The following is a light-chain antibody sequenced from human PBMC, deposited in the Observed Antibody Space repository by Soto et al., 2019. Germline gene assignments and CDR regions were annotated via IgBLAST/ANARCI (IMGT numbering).Light chain of an antibody. CDR2: DAS. Sequence: EIVLTQSPGTLSLSPGERATLSCRASQSVANTYLTWYQQKPGQAPRLLIYDASSRATGIPDRFSCSGSGADFTLTINSLEPEDFAVYYCQHYGGSPPYTFGQGTKLEIK. V-gene: IGKV3-20*01. CDR1: QSVANTY. CDR3: QHYGGSPPYT. J-gene: IGKJ2*01.